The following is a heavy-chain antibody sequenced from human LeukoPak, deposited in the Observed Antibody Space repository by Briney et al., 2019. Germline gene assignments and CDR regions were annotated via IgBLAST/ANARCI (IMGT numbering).Heavy chain of an antibody. V-gene: IGHV3-43*01. CDR1: GFNFEDYT. D-gene: IGHD2-2*02. Sequence: PGGSLRLSCAASGFNFEDYTMHWVRQTPGKGLEWVSLINWDGGSTYYADSVKGRFAISRDNHKNSLYLQMTSLRTEDTALYYCTKGSNTWPSLFDYWGQGTLVTVSS. J-gene: IGHJ4*02. CDR3: TKGSNTWPSLFDY. CDR2: INWDGGST.